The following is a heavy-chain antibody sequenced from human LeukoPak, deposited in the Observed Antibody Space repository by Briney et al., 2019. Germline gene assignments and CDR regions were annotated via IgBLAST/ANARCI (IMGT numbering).Heavy chain of an antibody. CDR2: IYTSGST. CDR1: GGSISSYY. D-gene: IGHD3-22*01. V-gene: IGHV4-4*07. Sequence: SETLSLTCTVSGGSISSYYWSWIRQPAGKGLEWIGRIYTSGSTNYNPSLKSRVTMSVDTSKNQLSLKPSSVTAADTAVYYCARGGYYDSSGYYRPPYPFDYWGQGTLVTVSS. J-gene: IGHJ4*02. CDR3: ARGGYYDSSGYYRPPYPFDY.